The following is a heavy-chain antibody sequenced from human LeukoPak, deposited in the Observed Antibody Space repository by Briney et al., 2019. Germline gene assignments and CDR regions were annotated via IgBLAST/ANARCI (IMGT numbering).Heavy chain of an antibody. CDR3: ARDWVVAATAYGMDV. D-gene: IGHD2-15*01. Sequence: GGSLRLSCAASGFTLSSYSMNWVRQAPGKGPEWVSSISSSSRYIYYADSVKGRFTISRDNAKNSLYVQMNSLRAEDTAVYYCARDWVVAATAYGMDVWGQGTTVTVSS. J-gene: IGHJ6*02. V-gene: IGHV3-21*01. CDR2: ISSSSRYI. CDR1: GFTLSSYS.